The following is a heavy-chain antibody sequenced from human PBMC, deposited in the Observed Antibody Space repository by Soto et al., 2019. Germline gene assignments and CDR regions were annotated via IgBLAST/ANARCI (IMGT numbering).Heavy chain of an antibody. D-gene: IGHD2-21*02. Sequence: SVKVSCKASGGTFSSYAISWVRQAPGQGLEWMGGIIPIFGTANYAQKFQGRVTITADESTSTAYMELSSLRSEDTAVYYCASLLAYCGGDCYFDYWGQGTLVTVS. CDR2: IIPIFGTA. J-gene: IGHJ4*02. V-gene: IGHV1-69*13. CDR1: GGTFSSYA. CDR3: ASLLAYCGGDCYFDY.